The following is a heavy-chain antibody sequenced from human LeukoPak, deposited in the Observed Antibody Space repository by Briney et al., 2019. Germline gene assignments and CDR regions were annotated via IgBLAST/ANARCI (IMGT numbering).Heavy chain of an antibody. CDR2: ISSNGGST. J-gene: IGHJ4*02. CDR3: ARDNLGGGLDY. CDR1: GFTFSSYA. V-gene: IGHV3-64*01. Sequence: GGSLRLSCAASGFTFSSYATHWVRQAPGKGLEYVSAISSNGGSTYYANSVKGRFTISRDNSKNTLYLQMGSLRAEDMAVYYCARDNLGGGLDYWGQGTLVTVSS. D-gene: IGHD1-26*01.